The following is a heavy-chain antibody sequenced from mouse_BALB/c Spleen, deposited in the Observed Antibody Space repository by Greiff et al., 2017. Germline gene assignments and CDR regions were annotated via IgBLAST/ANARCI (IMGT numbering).Heavy chain of an antibody. D-gene: IGHD2-1*01. J-gene: IGHJ2*01. V-gene: IGHV2-9*02. Sequence: VQLKESGPGLVAPSQSLSITCTVSGFSLTSYGVHWVRQPPGKGLEWLGVIWAGGSTNYNSALMSRLSISKDNSKSQVFLKMNSLQTDDTAMYYCARKSPYGNYFDYWGQGTTLTVSS. CDR2: IWAGGST. CDR1: GFSLTSYG. CDR3: ARKSPYGNYFDY.